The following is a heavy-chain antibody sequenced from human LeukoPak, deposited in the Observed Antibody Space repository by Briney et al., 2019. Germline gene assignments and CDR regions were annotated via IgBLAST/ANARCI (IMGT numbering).Heavy chain of an antibody. D-gene: IGHD1-26*01. CDR1: GYAFTGYY. Sequence: GASVKVSCKASGYAFTGYYMQWVREAPGQGLEWMGWINPNSGGTNYAQKFQGRVTMTRDTSISTAYMELSRLRSDDTAVYYCARVPGGSYGWFDPWGQGTLVTVSS. J-gene: IGHJ5*02. V-gene: IGHV1-2*02. CDR3: ARVPGGSYGWFDP. CDR2: INPNSGGT.